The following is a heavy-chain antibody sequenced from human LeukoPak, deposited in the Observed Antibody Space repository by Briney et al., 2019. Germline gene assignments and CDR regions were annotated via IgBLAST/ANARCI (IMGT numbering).Heavy chain of an antibody. Sequence: SVKVSCKASGGTFSSYAISWVRQAPGQWLEWMGGIIPIFGTANYAQKFQGRVTITADESTSTAYMELSSLRSEDTAVYYCARAPYYYGSGIYGSWFDPWGQGTLVTVSS. D-gene: IGHD3-10*01. J-gene: IGHJ5*02. CDR3: ARAPYYYGSGIYGSWFDP. CDR2: IIPIFGTA. V-gene: IGHV1-69*13. CDR1: GGTFSSYA.